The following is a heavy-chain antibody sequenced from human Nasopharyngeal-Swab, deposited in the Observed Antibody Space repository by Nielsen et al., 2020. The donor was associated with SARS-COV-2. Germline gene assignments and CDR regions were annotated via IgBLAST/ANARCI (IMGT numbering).Heavy chain of an antibody. J-gene: IGHJ4*02. Sequence: GESLNISCAASGFSFNSFAMSLVRQAPGKGLEWVSGISGGGDSTHYADSVKGRFTVSRDNSRKTLYLQMNSLRAEDTAVYHCAKANTRDFDYCGQGTLVTVSS. CDR2: ISGGGDST. CDR1: GFSFNSFA. V-gene: IGHV3-23*01. CDR3: AKANTRDFDY.